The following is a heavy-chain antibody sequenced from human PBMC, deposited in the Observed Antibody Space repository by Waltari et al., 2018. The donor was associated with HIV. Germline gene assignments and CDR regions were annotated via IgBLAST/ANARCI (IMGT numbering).Heavy chain of an antibody. D-gene: IGHD6-13*01. V-gene: IGHV1-8*01. CDR1: GYTFTSYD. CDR3: ARTSRYYYYYGMGV. CDR2: MNPNSGNT. Sequence: QVQLVQSGAEVKKPGASVKVSCKASGYTFTSYDINWVRQATGQGLEWMGWMNPNSGNTGYAQKFQGRVTMTRNTSISTAYMELSSLRSEDTAVYYCARTSRYYYYYGMGVWGQGTTVTVSS. J-gene: IGHJ6*02.